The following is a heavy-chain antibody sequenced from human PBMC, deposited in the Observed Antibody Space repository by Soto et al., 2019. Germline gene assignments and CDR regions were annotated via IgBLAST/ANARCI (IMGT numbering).Heavy chain of an antibody. CDR3: AHSRVPNYALWSGYYCGFEV. CDR2: IYWNDDE. CDR1: GFSLTTSGVG. V-gene: IGHV2-5*01. D-gene: IGHD3-3*01. J-gene: IGHJ3*01. Sequence: QITLRESGPTLVKPTQTLTLTCTFSGFSLTTSGVGVGWIRQPPGKALEWLALIYWNDDERYSPSLESRLRISKDTSANQVVLKMTDIDPADTATYFCAHSRVPNYALWSGYYCGFEVWGQGTMVTVSS.